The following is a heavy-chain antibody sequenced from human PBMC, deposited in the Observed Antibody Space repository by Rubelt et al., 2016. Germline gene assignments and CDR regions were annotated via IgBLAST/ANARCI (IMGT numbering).Heavy chain of an antibody. CDR3: GRGLGLELCN. CDR2: MYSGGTT. V-gene: IGHV3-66*01. J-gene: IGHJ4*02. Sequence: EVQLVESGGGLVQPGGSLRLSCAASGFTISNHAMSWVRQAPGRGLEGVSVMYSGGTTYYEDSVKGRFTISRDNTKKTLHLQMNNLRAEDTAGYYCGRGLGLELCNWGQGTLVTVSS. CDR1: GFTISNHA. D-gene: IGHD1-7*01.